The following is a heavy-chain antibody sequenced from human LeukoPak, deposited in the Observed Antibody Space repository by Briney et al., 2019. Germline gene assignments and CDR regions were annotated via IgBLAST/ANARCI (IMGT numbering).Heavy chain of an antibody. V-gene: IGHV4-4*07. CDR2: ISTSGST. CDR1: GGSISSYY. CDR3: ARMPLLWFGEGPFDY. D-gene: IGHD3-10*01. J-gene: IGHJ4*02. Sequence: SETLSLTCIVSGGSISSYYWSWIRQPAGKGLEWIGRISTSGSTNYSPSLRSRVTMSVDTSRNQFSLKLSSVTAADTAVYYCARMPLLWFGEGPFDYWGQGTLVTVSS.